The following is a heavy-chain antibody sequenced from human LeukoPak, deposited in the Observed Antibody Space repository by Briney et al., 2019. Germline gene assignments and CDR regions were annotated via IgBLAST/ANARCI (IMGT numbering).Heavy chain of an antibody. Sequence: SETLSLTCTVSGGSISSGGYYWSWIRQHPGKGLEWIGYIYYSGSTYYNPSLKSRVTISVDTSKNQFSLKLSSVTAADTAVYYCAREALXXXXXXSSGYQEVWGQGTLV. CDR3: AREALXXXXXXSSGYQEV. CDR1: GGSISSGGYY. CDR2: IYYSGST. J-gene: IGHJ4*02. V-gene: IGHV4-31*03. D-gene: IGHD3-22*01.